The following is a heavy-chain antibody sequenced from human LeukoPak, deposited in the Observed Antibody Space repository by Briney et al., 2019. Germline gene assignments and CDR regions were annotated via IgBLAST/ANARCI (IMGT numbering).Heavy chain of an antibody. CDR1: GGSISSYY. D-gene: IGHD6-19*01. J-gene: IGHJ3*02. V-gene: IGHV4-59*01. CDR3: ARTLRIAVAGPDAFDI. CDR2: IYYSGST. Sequence: SETLSLTCTVSGGSISSYYWSWIRQPPGKGLEWIGYIYYSGSTNYNPSLKSRVTISVDTSKNQFSLKLSSVTAADTAVYYCARTLRIAVAGPDAFDIWGQGTMVTVSS.